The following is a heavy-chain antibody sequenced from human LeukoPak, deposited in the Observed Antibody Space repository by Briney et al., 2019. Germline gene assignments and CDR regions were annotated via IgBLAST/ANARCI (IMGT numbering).Heavy chain of an antibody. CDR1: GGSISSGSYY. Sequence: SQTLSLTCTVSGGSISSGSYYWSWIRQPAGKGLEWIGRIYTSGTTNYSPSLKSRVTISLDASKNQFSLKLSSVTAADTAVYYYARENWAAAGYYYYMDVWGKGTSVTVSS. V-gene: IGHV4-61*02. J-gene: IGHJ6*03. CDR3: ARENWAAAGYYYYMDV. D-gene: IGHD6-13*01. CDR2: IYTSGTT.